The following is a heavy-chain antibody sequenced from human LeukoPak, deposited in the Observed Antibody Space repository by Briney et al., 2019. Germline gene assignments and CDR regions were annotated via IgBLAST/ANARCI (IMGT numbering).Heavy chain of an antibody. CDR2: FDPEDGET. Sequence: ASVKVSCKVSGYTLTELSMHWVRQAPGKGLEWMGGFDPEDGETIYAQKFQDRVTMTEDTSTDTAYMELSSLRSEDTAVYYCATDRGTTDYYYYGMDVWGQGTTVTVSS. V-gene: IGHV1-24*01. CDR1: GYTLTELS. CDR3: ATDRGTTDYYYYGMDV. D-gene: IGHD1-1*01. J-gene: IGHJ6*02.